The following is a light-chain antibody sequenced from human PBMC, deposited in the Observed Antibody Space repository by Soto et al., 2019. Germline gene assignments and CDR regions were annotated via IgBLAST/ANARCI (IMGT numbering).Light chain of an antibody. V-gene: IGKV3-20*01. Sequence: DIVLTQSPGTLSLSPGERATLSCRASQSVRSTSLAWYQQKPGQAPRLLIYGASSRATGIPDRFSGGGSGTDFTLTINSLQSEDFAVYYCQRYNNWPLTFGGGTKVENK. CDR1: QSVRSTS. CDR2: GAS. J-gene: IGKJ4*01. CDR3: QRYNNWPLT.